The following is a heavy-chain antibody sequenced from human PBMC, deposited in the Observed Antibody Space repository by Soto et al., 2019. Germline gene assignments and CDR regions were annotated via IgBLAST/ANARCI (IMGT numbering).Heavy chain of an antibody. J-gene: IGHJ5*02. CDR2: IYYSGST. V-gene: IGHV4-31*03. D-gene: IGHD3-3*01. CDR1: GGSISSGDYY. CDR3: ARWWSGSRQGFDP. Sequence: QVQLQESGPGLVKPSQTLSLTCTVSGGSISSGDYYWSWIRQHPGKGLEWIGYIYYSGSTYYNPSLKSRVTISVETSKNRFSLKLSSVTAADTAVYYCARWWSGSRQGFDPWGQGTLVTVSS.